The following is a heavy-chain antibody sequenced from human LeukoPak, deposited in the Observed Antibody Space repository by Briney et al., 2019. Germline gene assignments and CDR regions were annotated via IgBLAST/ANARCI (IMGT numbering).Heavy chain of an antibody. J-gene: IGHJ6*02. CDR2: INTDGSST. CDR3: AKPTIFGVVHGMNV. CDR1: GFTFSSYW. Sequence: GGSLRLSCAASGFTFSSYWMHWVRQAPGKGLVWVSRINTDGSSTTYADSVKGRFTISRDNAKNTLYLQMNSLRAEDTAVYYCAKPTIFGVVHGMNVWGQGTRSASP. V-gene: IGHV3-74*01. D-gene: IGHD3-3*01.